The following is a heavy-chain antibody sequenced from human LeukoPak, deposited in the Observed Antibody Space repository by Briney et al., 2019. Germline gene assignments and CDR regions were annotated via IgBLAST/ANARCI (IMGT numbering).Heavy chain of an antibody. CDR3: ASGGHYARFDP. J-gene: IGHJ5*02. D-gene: IGHD4-17*01. CDR1: GGSFSGYY. V-gene: IGHV4-34*01. Sequence: SETLSLTCAVYGGSFSGYYWSWIRQPPGKGLEWIGEINHSGSTNYNPSLKSRVTISVDTSKNQFSLKLSSVTAADTAVYYCASGGHYARFDPWGQGTLVTVSS. CDR2: INHSGST.